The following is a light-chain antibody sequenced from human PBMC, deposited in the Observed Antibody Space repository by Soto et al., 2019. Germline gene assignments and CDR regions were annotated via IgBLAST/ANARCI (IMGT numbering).Light chain of an antibody. CDR2: GAS. V-gene: IGKV3-20*01. Sequence: EIVLTQSPATLSLSPGERATLSCRASQSVSSYLAWYQHKPGQAPRLLIYGASSRATGIPDRFSGSGSGTDFTLTIRRLEPEDFAVYYCQQYAGSPLTFGGGTK. CDR3: QQYAGSPLT. J-gene: IGKJ4*01. CDR1: QSVSSY.